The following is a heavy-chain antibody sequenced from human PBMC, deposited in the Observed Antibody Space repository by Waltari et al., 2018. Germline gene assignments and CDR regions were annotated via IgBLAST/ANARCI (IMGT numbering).Heavy chain of an antibody. D-gene: IGHD3-10*01. CDR1: GGSISSSSYY. V-gene: IGHV4-39*07. CDR3: ARTSTTGITMVRGVNDAFDI. J-gene: IGHJ3*02. CDR2: IYYSGST. Sequence: QLQLQESGPGLVKPSETLSLTCTVSGGSISSSSYYWGWIRQPPGKGLEWIGSIYYSGSTYYNPSLKSRVTISVDTSKNQFSLKLSSVTAADTAVYYCARTSTTGITMVRGVNDAFDIWGQGTMVTVSS.